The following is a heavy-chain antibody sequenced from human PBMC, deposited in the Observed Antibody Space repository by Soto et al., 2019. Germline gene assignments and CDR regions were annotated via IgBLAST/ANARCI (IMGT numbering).Heavy chain of an antibody. CDR3: ARLGVASHHFDH. D-gene: IGHD2-15*01. V-gene: IGHV3-11*01. Sequence: QVQLVESGGGLVKPRGSLRLSCAGAGFIFRDYFMTWIRQSPGKGLEWVADINISGRMTHYADSVKGRFTMSRDNDKKSLYLQMDSLRVGDTAVYYCARLGVASHHFDHWGQGTLVTVSS. CDR2: INISGRMT. CDR1: GFIFRDYF. J-gene: IGHJ4*02.